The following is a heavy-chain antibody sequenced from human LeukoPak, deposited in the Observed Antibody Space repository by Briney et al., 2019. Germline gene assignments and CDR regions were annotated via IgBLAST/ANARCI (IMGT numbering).Heavy chain of an antibody. CDR1: GYTFTSYD. CDR3: ATRWIQLSVDAFDI. V-gene: IGHV1-8*01. J-gene: IGHJ3*02. D-gene: IGHD5-18*01. Sequence: GASVKVSCKASGYTFTSYDINWVRQATGQGLEWMGWMNPNSGNSGYAQKFQGRVTMTRNTSISTAYMELSSLRSEDTAVYYCATRWIQLSVDAFDIWGQGTMVTVSS. CDR2: MNPNSGNS.